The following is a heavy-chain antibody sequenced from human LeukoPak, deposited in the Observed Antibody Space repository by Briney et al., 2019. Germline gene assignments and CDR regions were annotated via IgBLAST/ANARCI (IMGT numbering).Heavy chain of an antibody. CDR1: GGTFSSYA. D-gene: IGHD3-22*01. CDR2: IIPIFGTV. J-gene: IGHJ6*02. CDR3: ARTYDSSGYFSYYYYYGMDV. V-gene: IGHV1-69*01. Sequence: ASVKVSCKASGGTFSSYAISWVRQAPGQGLEWMGGIIPIFGTVNYAQKFQGRVTITADESTSTAYMELSSLRSEDTAVYYCARTYDSSGYFSYYYYYGMDVWGQGTTVTVSS.